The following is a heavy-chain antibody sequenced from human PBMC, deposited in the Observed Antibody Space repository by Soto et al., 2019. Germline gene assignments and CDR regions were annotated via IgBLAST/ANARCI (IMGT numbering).Heavy chain of an antibody. D-gene: IGHD6-6*01. J-gene: IGHJ4*02. CDR3: ARATSSSSYSGY. CDR1: GGTFSSYA. Sequence: GASVKVSCKASGGTFSSYAISWVRQAPGQGLEWMGGIIPIFGTANYAQKFQGRVTITADESTSTAYTELSSLRSEDTAVYYCARATSSSSYSGYWGQGTLVTVSS. CDR2: IIPIFGTA. V-gene: IGHV1-69*13.